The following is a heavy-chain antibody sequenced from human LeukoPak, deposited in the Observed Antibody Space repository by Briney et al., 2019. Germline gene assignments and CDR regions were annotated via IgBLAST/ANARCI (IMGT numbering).Heavy chain of an antibody. J-gene: IGHJ3*02. CDR2: VYHSGIT. CDR3: ARDDGIVVAPDAFDI. CDR1: GYSIRNGYY. D-gene: IGHD3-22*01. V-gene: IGHV4-38-2*02. Sequence: SETLSLTCTVSGYSIRNGYYWGWIRQPPGKGLEWIGSVYHSGITYCNSSLKSRVTISIDTSKNHFSLKLSSVTAADTAVYYCARDDGIVVAPDAFDIWGQGTMVTVSS.